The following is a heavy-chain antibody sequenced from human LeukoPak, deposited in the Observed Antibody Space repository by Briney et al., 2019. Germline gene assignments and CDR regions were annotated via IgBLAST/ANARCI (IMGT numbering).Heavy chain of an antibody. V-gene: IGHV3-21*01. D-gene: IGHD2-2*02. CDR1: GFTFSSYS. J-gene: IGHJ4*02. CDR2: ISSSSSYI. Sequence: GGSLRLSCVASGFTFSSYSMNWVRQAPGKGLEWVSSISSSSSYIYYADSVKGRFTISRDNAKNSLYLQMNSLRAEDTAVYYCARRRFGDCSSTSCYIAWGQGTLVTVSS. CDR3: ARRRFGDCSSTSCYIA.